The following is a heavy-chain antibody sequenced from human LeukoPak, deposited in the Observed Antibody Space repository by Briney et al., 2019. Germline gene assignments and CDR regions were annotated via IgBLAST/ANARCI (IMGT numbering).Heavy chain of an antibody. J-gene: IGHJ4*02. CDR2: INPSGGST. V-gene: IGHV1-46*01. CDR1: GYRFTSYD. CDR3: ARDGPTAAPFDY. Sequence: ASVSLSCKASGYRFTSYDMHWVRQAPGQGLEWMGIINPSGGSTSYAQTFQGRVAMTRDTSTTTVYMEVNSLTSEDTAVYFCARDGPTAAPFDYWGQGPVVTVTS. D-gene: IGHD2-2*01.